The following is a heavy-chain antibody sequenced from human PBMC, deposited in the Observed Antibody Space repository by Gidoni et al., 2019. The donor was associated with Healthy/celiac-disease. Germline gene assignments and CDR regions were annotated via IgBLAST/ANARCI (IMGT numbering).Heavy chain of an antibody. CDR2: IYYSGST. CDR3: ASPGVDSSGYYGNDY. V-gene: IGHV4-39*01. J-gene: IGHJ4*02. D-gene: IGHD3-22*01. CDR1: GGSLSCRSYY. Sequence: QLHLQESGPGLVKPSETLSLPCTVSGGSLSCRSYYWGWIRQPPGKGLEWIGSIYYSGSTYYNPSLKSRVTISVDTSKNQFSLKLSSVTAADTAVYYCASPGVDSSGYYGNDYWGQGTLVTVSS.